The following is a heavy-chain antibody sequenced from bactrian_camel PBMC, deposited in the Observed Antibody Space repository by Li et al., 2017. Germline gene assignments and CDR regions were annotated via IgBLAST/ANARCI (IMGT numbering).Heavy chain of an antibody. Sequence: HVQLVESGGGSVQEGGSLTLSCTPSGHIDSTYCMGWFRQVSGKRREGVAVFARVGSNPLYGDSVRGRFTASLDSASNTLFLQMVTLQPEDTAMYSCALEADVIARRQALALLGRCDFNSWGQGTQVTVS. CDR1: GHIDSTYC. CDR3: ALEADVIARRQALALLGRCDFNS. D-gene: IGHD1*01. J-gene: IGHJ6*01. V-gene: IGHV3S6*01. CDR2: FARVGSNP.